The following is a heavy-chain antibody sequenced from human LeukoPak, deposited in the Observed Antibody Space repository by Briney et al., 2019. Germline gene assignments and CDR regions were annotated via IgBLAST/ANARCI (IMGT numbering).Heavy chain of an antibody. J-gene: IGHJ6*03. D-gene: IGHD3-22*01. CDR3: ARGLGNYYDTTYYYYMDV. CDR2: IYYSGST. CDR1: GGSIGSYY. V-gene: IGHV4-59*01. Sequence: PSETLSLTCTVSGGSIGSYYWSWIRQPPGKGLEWIGYIYYSGSTNYNPSLKSRVTISVDTSKNQFSLKLSSVIAADTAVYYCARGLGNYYDTTYYYYMDVWGKGTTVTVSS.